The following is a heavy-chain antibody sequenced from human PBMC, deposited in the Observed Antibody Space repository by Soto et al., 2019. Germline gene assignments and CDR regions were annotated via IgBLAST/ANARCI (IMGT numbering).Heavy chain of an antibody. CDR1: GFTFSSYS. CDR3: ARGSHTGGWYRWFDP. CDR2: ISSSSSTI. J-gene: IGHJ5*02. V-gene: IGHV3-48*02. D-gene: IGHD6-19*01. Sequence: EVQLVESGGGLVQPGGSLRLSCAASGFTFSSYSMNWVRQAPGKGLEWVSYISSSSSTIYYADSVKGRFTISRDNAKNSLYLQMNSLRDEDTAVYYCARGSHTGGWYRWFDPWGQGTLVTVSS.